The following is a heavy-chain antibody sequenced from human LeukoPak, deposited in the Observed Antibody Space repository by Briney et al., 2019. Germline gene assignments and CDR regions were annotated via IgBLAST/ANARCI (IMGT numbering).Heavy chain of an antibody. D-gene: IGHD3-3*01. CDR2: IRSKAYGGTT. J-gene: IGHJ4*02. CDR1: GFTFGDYA. Sequence: PGGSLRLSCTASGFTFGDYAMSWVRQAPGKGLEWVGFIRSKAYGGTTEYAASVKGRFTISRDDSKSIAYLQMNSLKTEDTAVYYCTSKRFLEWLFDYWGQGTLVTVSS. CDR3: TSKRFLEWLFDY. V-gene: IGHV3-49*04.